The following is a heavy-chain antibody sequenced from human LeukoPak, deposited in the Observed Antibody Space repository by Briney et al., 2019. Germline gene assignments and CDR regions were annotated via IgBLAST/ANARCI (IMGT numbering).Heavy chain of an antibody. J-gene: IGHJ5*02. D-gene: IGHD6-19*01. CDR2: IISSSSYI. CDR3: AREESSGWYWFDP. Sequence: RTGGSLRLSCAASGFTFSSYSMNWVRQAPGKGLEWVSSIISSSSYIYYADSVKGRFTISRDNAKNSLYLQMNSLRAEDTAVYYCAREESSGWYWFDPWGQGTLVTVSS. CDR1: GFTFSSYS. V-gene: IGHV3-21*01.